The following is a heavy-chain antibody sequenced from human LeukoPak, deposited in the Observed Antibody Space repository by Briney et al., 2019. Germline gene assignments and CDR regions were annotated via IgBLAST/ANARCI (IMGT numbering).Heavy chain of an antibody. CDR1: GGSISSSSYY. CDR2: IYYSGST. Sequence: SETLSLTCTVSGGSISSSSYYWGWTRHPPGKGLECIGSIYYSGSTYYNPSLKSRVTISVDTSKNQFSLKLSSVTAADTAVYYCARDAVSLANWFDPWGQGTLVTVSS. V-gene: IGHV4-39*01. J-gene: IGHJ5*02. CDR3: ARDAVSLANWFDP.